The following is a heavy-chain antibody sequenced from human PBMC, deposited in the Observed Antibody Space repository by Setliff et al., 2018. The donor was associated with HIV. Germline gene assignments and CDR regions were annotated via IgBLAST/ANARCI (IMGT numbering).Heavy chain of an antibody. CDR3: ARFQAWQLGRRGGYYYYMDV. CDR2: IHYSGGS. CDR1: GGSISGYY. V-gene: IGHV4-59*01. D-gene: IGHD1-1*01. J-gene: IGHJ6*03. Sequence: SETLSLTCTVSGGSISGYYWSWVRQPPEKGLELIGFIHYSGGSDYNPSLKSRITISVDMSRNQFSLVLSSVTAADTAVYYCARFQAWQLGRRGGYYYYMDVWGKGTTVTVSS.